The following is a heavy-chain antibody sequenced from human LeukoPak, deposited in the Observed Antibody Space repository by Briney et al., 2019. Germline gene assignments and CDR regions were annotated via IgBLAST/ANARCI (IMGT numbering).Heavy chain of an antibody. J-gene: IGHJ4*02. D-gene: IGHD5-18*01. CDR1: GFTFSRYW. CDR3: ARGGFNYDSYHFDY. CDR2: IDQDGSEK. V-gene: IGHV3-7*02. Sequence: PGGSLRLSCAASGFTFSRYWMTWVRQAPGKGLEWVANIDQDGSEKHYVDSVKGRFSISRDNAKNSLYLQMNSLRAEDTAVYYCARGGFNYDSYHFDYWGQGTLVTVSS.